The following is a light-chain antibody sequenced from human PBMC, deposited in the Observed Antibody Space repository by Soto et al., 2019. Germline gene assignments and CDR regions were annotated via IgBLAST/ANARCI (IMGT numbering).Light chain of an antibody. CDR2: GAS. CDR1: QSVSSN. J-gene: IGKJ2*01. CDR3: QQYNNWPPHT. Sequence: EIVMTQSPATLSVSPGERATLSSRASQSVSSNLAWYQQKPGQAPRLLIYGASTRATGIPARFSGSGSGTEFTLNLSSLQSEDFAVYYCQQYNNWPPHTFGQGTKLEIK. V-gene: IGKV3-15*01.